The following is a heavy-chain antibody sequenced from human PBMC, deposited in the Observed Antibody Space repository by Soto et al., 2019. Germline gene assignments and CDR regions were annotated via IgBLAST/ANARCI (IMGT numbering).Heavy chain of an antibody. CDR3: TRANWYSEY. V-gene: IGHV4-59*11. D-gene: IGHD7-27*01. Sequence: QVQLQESGPGLVKPSEPLSLTCGVPVGSIGNHYWAWIRRPPGKGLEWIGYIYYNGNTNYNPSLKSRVTMSVDTSRNQISLKLTTVTAADTAVYYCTRANWYSEYWGQGTLVTVSS. J-gene: IGHJ4*02. CDR1: VGSIGNHY. CDR2: IYYNGNT.